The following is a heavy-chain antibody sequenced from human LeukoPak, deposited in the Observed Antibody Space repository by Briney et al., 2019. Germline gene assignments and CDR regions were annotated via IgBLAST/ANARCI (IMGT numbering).Heavy chain of an antibody. CDR3: ARQGLGYIYGLFDY. Sequence: PSETLSLTCGVSGGSLSFYYWSWIRQSPGKGLEWIAEISQNGDSNYNMSLKSRVTISLDKSKNQVSLKLNSVTAADTAVYYCARQGLGYIYGLFDYWGQGTLVTVSS. V-gene: IGHV4-34*01. CDR2: ISQNGDS. J-gene: IGHJ4*02. CDR1: GGSLSFYY. D-gene: IGHD5-18*01.